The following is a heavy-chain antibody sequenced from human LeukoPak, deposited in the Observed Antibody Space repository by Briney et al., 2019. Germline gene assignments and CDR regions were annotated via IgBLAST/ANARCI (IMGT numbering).Heavy chain of an antibody. D-gene: IGHD2-2*01. J-gene: IGHJ6*02. V-gene: IGHV1-24*01. Sequence: ASVKVSCKVSGDSLTDVSIHWVRQAPGKGLEWMGGSDLEDGETVYAQKFEDRLIVTEDTSTGTAYMELRSLTSEDTALYYCATGASTAMRGLDVWGQGTTVTVSS. CDR1: GDSLTDVS. CDR2: SDLEDGET. CDR3: ATGASTAMRGLDV.